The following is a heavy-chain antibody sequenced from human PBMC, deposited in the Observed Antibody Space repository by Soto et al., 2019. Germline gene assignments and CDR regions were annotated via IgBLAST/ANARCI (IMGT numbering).Heavy chain of an antibody. Sequence: ASVKVSCKASGGTFSSYAISWVRQAPGQGLEWLGGIIPIFGTADYAQKFQGRVTITADESTSTAYMELSSLRSEDTAVYYCARACSSTSCLPYYYYYGMDVWGQGTTVTVSS. CDR3: ARACSSTSCLPYYYYYGMDV. D-gene: IGHD2-2*01. CDR1: GGTFSSYA. CDR2: IIPIFGTA. V-gene: IGHV1-69*13. J-gene: IGHJ6*02.